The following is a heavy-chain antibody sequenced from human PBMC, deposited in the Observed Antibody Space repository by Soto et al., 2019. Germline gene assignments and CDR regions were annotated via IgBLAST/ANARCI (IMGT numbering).Heavy chain of an antibody. D-gene: IGHD1-26*01. Sequence: QVQLVQSGAEVKKPGSSVKVSCKASGGTFSSYTISWVRQAPGQGLEWMGRIIPILGIANYAQKFQGRVTIIADKSTSTAYMELSSLRSEDTAVYYCASDGEPTSGFDPWGQGTLVTVSS. CDR2: IIPILGIA. CDR3: ASDGEPTSGFDP. V-gene: IGHV1-69*02. J-gene: IGHJ5*02. CDR1: GGTFSSYT.